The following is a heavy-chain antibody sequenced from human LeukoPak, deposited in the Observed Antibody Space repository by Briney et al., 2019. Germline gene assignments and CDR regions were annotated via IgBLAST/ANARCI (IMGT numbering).Heavy chain of an antibody. D-gene: IGHD3-16*01. J-gene: IGHJ4*02. CDR2: ISSNGGST. CDR1: GFTFSSYA. V-gene: IGHV3-64*01. Sequence: GGSLRLSCAASGFTFSSYAMHWVRQAPGKGLEYVSAISSNGGSTYYANSVKGRFTISRDNSKNTLYLQMGSLRAEDMAVYYCARGVAWGYYFDYWGQGTLVTVSS. CDR3: ARGVAWGYYFDY.